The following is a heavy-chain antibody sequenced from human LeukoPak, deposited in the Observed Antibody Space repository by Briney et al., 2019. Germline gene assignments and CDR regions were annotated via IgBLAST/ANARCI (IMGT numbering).Heavy chain of an antibody. V-gene: IGHV3-30*02. D-gene: IGHD3-10*01. CDR3: VRDVLYYYGAERLFWFDP. CDR2: IPYDGTNK. CDR1: GFTFRNYG. J-gene: IGHJ5*02. Sequence: GGALRLSCAPSGFTFRNYGMHWVRPAPGKGLAWVAFIPYDGTNKYYADSVKGRFTISRDNSKNTLYLLMNSLRVEDTAVYYCVRDVLYYYGAERLFWFDPWGQGTLVTVSS.